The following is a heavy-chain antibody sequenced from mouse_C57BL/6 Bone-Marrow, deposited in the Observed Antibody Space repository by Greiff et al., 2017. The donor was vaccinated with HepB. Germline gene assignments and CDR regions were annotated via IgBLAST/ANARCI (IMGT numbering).Heavy chain of an antibody. CDR1: GFTFSSYG. D-gene: IGHD1-1*01. CDR2: ISSGGSYT. J-gene: IGHJ2*01. Sequence: EVQVVESGGDLVKPGGSLKLSCAASGFTFSSYGMSWVRQTPDKRLEWVATISSGGSYTYYPDSVKGRFTISRDNAKNTLYLQMSSLKSEDTALYYCARRDYGSSYGYWGQGTTLTVSS. V-gene: IGHV5-6*01. CDR3: ARRDYGSSYGY.